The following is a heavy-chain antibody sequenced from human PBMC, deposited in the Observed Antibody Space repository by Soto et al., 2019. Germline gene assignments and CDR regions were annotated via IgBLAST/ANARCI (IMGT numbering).Heavy chain of an antibody. V-gene: IGHV1-8*01. CDR1: GYTFTSYD. CDR3: ARGYSGYVRRYGMDV. J-gene: IGHJ6*02. Sequence: QVQLVQSGAEVKKPGASVKVSCKASGYTFTSYDINWVRQATGRGLEWMGWMNPDSGNTGYAQKFQGRVTMTWQTSISTGYMELSSLRSEDTAVYYCARGYSGYVRRYGMDVWGQGTTVTVSS. D-gene: IGHD5-12*01. CDR2: MNPDSGNT.